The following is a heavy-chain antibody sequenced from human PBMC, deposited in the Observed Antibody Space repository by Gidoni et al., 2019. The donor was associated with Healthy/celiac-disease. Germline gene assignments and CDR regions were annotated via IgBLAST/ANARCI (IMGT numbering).Heavy chain of an antibody. CDR2: INPNSGGT. V-gene: IGHV1-2*02. CDR3: AREGKVVSSSSFWFDP. CDR1: EYTFTGSS. Sequence: QVQLVQSGAEVTKPRASVKVSCKASEYTFTGSSMHWVRQAPGQGLEWMGWINPNSGGTNYAQKFQGRVTMTRDTSSSTAYMELSRLRSDDTAVYYCAREGKVVSSSSFWFDPLGQGTLVTVSS. J-gene: IGHJ5*02. D-gene: IGHD6-13*01.